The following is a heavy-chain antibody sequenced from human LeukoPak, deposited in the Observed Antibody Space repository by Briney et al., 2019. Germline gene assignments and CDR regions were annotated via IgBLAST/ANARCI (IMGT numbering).Heavy chain of an antibody. J-gene: IGHJ6*02. V-gene: IGHV3-21*01. CDR1: GFTFNSYS. Sequence: GGSLRLSCAASGFTFNSYSMEWVRQAPGKGLEWVSSISSSSSYIYYADSVKGRFTISRDNAKNSLYLQMNSLRAEDTAVYYCAREIVVVAATSFGYYGMDVWGQGTTVTVSS. CDR2: ISSSSSYI. CDR3: AREIVVVAATSFGYYGMDV. D-gene: IGHD2-15*01.